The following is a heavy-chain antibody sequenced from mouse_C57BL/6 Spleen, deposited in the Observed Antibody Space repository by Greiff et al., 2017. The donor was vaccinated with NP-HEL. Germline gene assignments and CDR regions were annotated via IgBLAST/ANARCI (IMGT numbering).Heavy chain of an antibody. CDR1: GYTFTSYT. D-gene: IGHD3-1*01. J-gene: IGHJ2*01. CDR2: INPSSGYT. V-gene: IGHV1-4*01. CDR3: ASGSGLSFDY. Sequence: VQLQESGAELARPGASVKMSCKASGYTFTSYTMHWVKQRPGQGLEWIGYINPSSGYTKYNQKFKDKATLTADKSSSTAYMQLSSLTSEDSAVYYCASGSGLSFDYWGQGTTLTVSS.